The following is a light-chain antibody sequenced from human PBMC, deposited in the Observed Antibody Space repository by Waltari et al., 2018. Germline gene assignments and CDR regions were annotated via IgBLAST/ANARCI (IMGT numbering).Light chain of an antibody. Sequence: DVQMTQSPSTLSASVGDRVTIPCRASQSVSVWLAWDQQKPGKAPKLLIYEASSLASGVPSRFSGSGSGTEFTLTISGLQPDDFATYYCQQYNSLSSFGQGTKVEIK. CDR2: EAS. CDR1: QSVSVW. V-gene: IGKV1-5*03. J-gene: IGKJ1*01. CDR3: QQYNSLSS.